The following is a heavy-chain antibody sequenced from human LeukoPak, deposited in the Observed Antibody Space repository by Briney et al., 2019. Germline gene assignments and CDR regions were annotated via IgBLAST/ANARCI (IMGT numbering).Heavy chain of an antibody. CDR1: GGSIGSYS. CDR3: ARLRSSTWLLIDY. J-gene: IGHJ4*02. Sequence: SETLSLTCTVSGGSIGSYSWSWIRQPPGKGLEWIGYISHSGSTNYSPSLRSRVTISVDTSKNQLSLRLSSVTAADTAVYYCARLRSSTWLLIDYWGREPWSPSPQ. V-gene: IGHV4-59*08. CDR2: ISHSGST. D-gene: IGHD6-13*01.